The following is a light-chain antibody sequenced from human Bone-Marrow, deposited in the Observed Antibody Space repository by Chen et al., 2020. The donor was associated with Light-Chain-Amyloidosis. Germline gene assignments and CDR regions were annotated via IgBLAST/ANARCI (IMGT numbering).Light chain of an antibody. V-gene: IGKV1-5*03. CDR1: QSISTW. Sequence: DIQMTQSPSTLSASVGDRVTITCRASQSISTWLAWYQQKPGNAPKLLIYEASNLETGVPSRFSGSGSRTEFTLTISSLQPDDFATYYCQQYNSYRCSFGQGTKLEIK. CDR2: EAS. J-gene: IGKJ2*04. CDR3: QQYNSYRCS.